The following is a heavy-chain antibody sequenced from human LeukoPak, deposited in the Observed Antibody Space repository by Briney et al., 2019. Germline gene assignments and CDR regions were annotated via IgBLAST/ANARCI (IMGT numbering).Heavy chain of an antibody. CDR3: TRHFFSE. J-gene: IGHJ4*02. CDR1: GFTISDHY. V-gene: IGHV3-72*01. D-gene: IGHD1-26*01. CDR2: SINKADSYTT. Sequence: PGGSLRLSCAASGFTISDHYMDWVRQAPGKGLEWVGRSINKADSYTTYYAASVRGRFTISRDDSKNSLYLQMNSLKAEDTAVYYCTRHFFSEWGQGTLVPVSS.